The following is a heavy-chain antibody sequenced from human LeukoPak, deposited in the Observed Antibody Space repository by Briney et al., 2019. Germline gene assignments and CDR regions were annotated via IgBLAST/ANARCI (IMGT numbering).Heavy chain of an antibody. V-gene: IGHV3-23*01. CDR1: GFTFSSYA. CDR2: ISGSGGNT. D-gene: IGHD3-22*01. Sequence: GGSLRLSYAASGFTFSSYAMSWVRQAPGKGLEWVSAISGSGGNTYYADSVKGRFAISRDNSKNTLYLQMNSLRDEDTPVYYCAKDPSLSYDSSGYYYHYWGQGTLVTVSS. J-gene: IGHJ4*02. CDR3: AKDPSLSYDSSGYYYHY.